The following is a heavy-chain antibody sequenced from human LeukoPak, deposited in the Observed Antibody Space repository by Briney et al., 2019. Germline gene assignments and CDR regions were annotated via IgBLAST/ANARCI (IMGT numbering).Heavy chain of an antibody. CDR2: MNPNSGNT. J-gene: IGHJ4*02. CDR3: ARSFPGYYDSSGDNHFDY. V-gene: IGHV1-8*01. D-gene: IGHD3-22*01. Sequence: GASVKVSCKASGYTFTSYDINWVRQATGQGLEWMGWMNPNSGNTGYAQKFQGRVTMTRNTSISTAYMELSSLRSEDTAVYYCARSFPGYYDSSGDNHFDYWGQGTLVTVSS. CDR1: GYTFTSYD.